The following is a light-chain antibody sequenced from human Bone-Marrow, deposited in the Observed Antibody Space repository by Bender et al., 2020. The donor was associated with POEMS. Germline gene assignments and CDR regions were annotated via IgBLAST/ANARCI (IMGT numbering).Light chain of an antibody. CDR2: SNN. CDR3: SSWDDSLNGWV. V-gene: IGLV1-44*01. J-gene: IGLJ3*02. Sequence: VTISCSGTSSNFGNNAANWYQHVPGTASKLLIYSNNQRPSGVPDRFSASTSGTSASLAISGLHSDDEADYYCSSWDDSLNGWVFGGGTKLTVL. CDR1: SSNFGNNA.